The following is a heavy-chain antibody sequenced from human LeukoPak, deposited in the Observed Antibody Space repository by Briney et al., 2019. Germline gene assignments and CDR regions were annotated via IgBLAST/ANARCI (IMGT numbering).Heavy chain of an antibody. CDR3: ARGGNYSFDY. V-gene: IGHV6-1*01. CDR1: GDSVSSNSAA. Sequence: SQTLSLTRGISGDSVSSNSAAWNWIRQSPSRGLEWLGSTYYRSKWYNDYAESVQSRITIIPDTSKNQFSLQLNSVTPEDTAVYYCARGGNYSFDYWGQGTLVTVSS. D-gene: IGHD1-26*01. J-gene: IGHJ4*02. CDR2: TYYRSKWYN.